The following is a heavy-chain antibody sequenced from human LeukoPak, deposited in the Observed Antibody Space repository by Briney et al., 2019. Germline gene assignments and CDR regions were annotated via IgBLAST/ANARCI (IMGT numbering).Heavy chain of an antibody. V-gene: IGHV3-21*01. J-gene: IGHJ3*02. CDR1: GFTFSSYS. Sequence: PGGSLRLSCAASGFTFSSYSMSWVRQAPGKGLEWVSSISSSSSYIYYADSVKGRFTISRDNAKNSLYLQMNSLRAEDTAVYYCARYPYSGSYYANDAFDIWGQGTMVTVSS. CDR2: ISSSSSYI. D-gene: IGHD1-26*01. CDR3: ARYPYSGSYYANDAFDI.